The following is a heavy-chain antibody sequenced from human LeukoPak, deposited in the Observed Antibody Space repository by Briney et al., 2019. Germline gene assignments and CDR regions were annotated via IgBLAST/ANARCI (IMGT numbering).Heavy chain of an antibody. Sequence: PGGSLRLSCAASGFTFSGSAIHWVRQPSGKGLEWVGRVGSKADGYATAYGASVKGRFTISRDDSKNTAWLQMNSLKSEDTAVYYCTDFYYDSSGYSIPAYWGQGTLVTVSS. V-gene: IGHV3-73*01. J-gene: IGHJ4*02. CDR1: GFTFSGSA. D-gene: IGHD3-22*01. CDR2: VGSKADGYAT. CDR3: TDFYYDSSGYSIPAY.